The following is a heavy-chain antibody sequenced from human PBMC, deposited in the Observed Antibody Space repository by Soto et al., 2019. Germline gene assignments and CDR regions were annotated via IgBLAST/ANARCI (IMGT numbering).Heavy chain of an antibody. Sequence: SETLSLTCTVSGGSISGYYCSWMRQPPGKGLEWIGYIYYSGSTNYNPSLKSRLTISVDTSKNRFSLKLTSVTAADTAVYYCARVHLPYSYGYYYYGMDVWGRGTTVTVSS. J-gene: IGHJ6*02. CDR1: GGSISGYY. CDR2: IYYSGST. V-gene: IGHV4-59*01. CDR3: ARVHLPYSYGYYYYGMDV. D-gene: IGHD5-18*01.